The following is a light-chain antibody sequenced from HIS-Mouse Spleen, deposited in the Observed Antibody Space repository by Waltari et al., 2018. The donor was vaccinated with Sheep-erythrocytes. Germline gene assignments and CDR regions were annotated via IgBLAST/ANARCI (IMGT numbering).Light chain of an antibody. CDR2: DGS. CDR1: SSDVGGYNY. CDR3: CSYAGSYTVV. Sequence: QSALTQPRSVSGSPGQSVTISCTGTSSDVGGYNYVSWYQQHPGKAPKLMIYDGSKRPSGVPDRFSGSKSGNPASLTISGLQAEDEADYYCCSYAGSYTVVFGGGTKLTVL. J-gene: IGLJ2*01. V-gene: IGLV2-11*01.